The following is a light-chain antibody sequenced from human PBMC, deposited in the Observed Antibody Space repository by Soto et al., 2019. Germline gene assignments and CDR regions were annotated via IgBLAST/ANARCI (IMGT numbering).Light chain of an antibody. CDR3: SSYAGSNNWV. CDR1: SSDVGGYNY. J-gene: IGLJ3*02. Sequence: QSALTQPPSASVSPGQSVTISCTGTSSDVGGYNYVSWYQQHPGKAPKLMIYEVSKRPSGVPDRFSGSKSGNTASLTVSGLQAEDEADYYCSSYAGSNNWVFGGGTQLTVL. CDR2: EVS. V-gene: IGLV2-8*01.